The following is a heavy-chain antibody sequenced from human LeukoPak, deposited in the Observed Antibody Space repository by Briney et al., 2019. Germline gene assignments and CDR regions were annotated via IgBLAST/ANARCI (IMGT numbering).Heavy chain of an antibody. CDR3: ASGYCSGGSCYRSRLLDY. CDR1: GFTFSSYA. V-gene: IGHV3-30-3*01. Sequence: PGGSLRLSCAASGFTFSSYAMHWVRQAPGKGLEWVAVISYDGSNKYYADSVKGRFTISRDNSKNTLYLQMNSLRAEDTAVYYCASGYCSGGSCYRSRLLDYWGQGTLVTVSS. CDR2: ISYDGSNK. D-gene: IGHD2-15*01. J-gene: IGHJ4*02.